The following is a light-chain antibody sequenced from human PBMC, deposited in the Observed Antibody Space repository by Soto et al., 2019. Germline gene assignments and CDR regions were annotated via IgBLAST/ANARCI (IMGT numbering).Light chain of an antibody. Sequence: EIVLTQSPGTLSLSPGERATLSCRASQSVGGSYLAGYKQKPGQAPRLLIYGASSRATGIPDRFSGSGSGTDFTLTISRLEPEDFAVYYCQQYGSSPLTFGGGTKVEIK. CDR1: QSVGGSY. V-gene: IGKV3-20*01. J-gene: IGKJ4*01. CDR2: GAS. CDR3: QQYGSSPLT.